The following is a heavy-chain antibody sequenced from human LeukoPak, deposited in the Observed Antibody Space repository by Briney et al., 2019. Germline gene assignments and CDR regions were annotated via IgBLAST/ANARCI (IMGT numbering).Heavy chain of an antibody. CDR2: INHSGST. CDR3: ARAPPRSRAVAGKTPFGY. Sequence: PSETLSLTCAVYGGSFRGYYWSWIRQPPGKGLEWIGEINHSGSTNYNPSLKSRVTISVDTSKNQFSLKLSSVTAADTAVYYCARAPPRSRAVAGKTPFGYWGQGTLVTVSS. J-gene: IGHJ4*02. CDR1: GGSFRGYY. V-gene: IGHV4-34*01. D-gene: IGHD6-19*01.